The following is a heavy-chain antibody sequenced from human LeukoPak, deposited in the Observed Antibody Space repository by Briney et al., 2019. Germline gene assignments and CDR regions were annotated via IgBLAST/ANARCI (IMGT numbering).Heavy chain of an antibody. V-gene: IGHV4-39*06. J-gene: IGHJ4*02. CDR2: IYYSGST. CDR3: ARGEAVPIIGPIAPFDY. D-gene: IGHD6-13*01. Sequence: SETLSLTCTVSGGSISSSSYYWGWIRQPPGKGLEWIGSIYYSGSTYYNPSLKSRVTISVDTSKNQFPLKLSSVTAADTAVYYCARGEAVPIIGPIAPFDYWGQGILVTVSS. CDR1: GGSISSSSYY.